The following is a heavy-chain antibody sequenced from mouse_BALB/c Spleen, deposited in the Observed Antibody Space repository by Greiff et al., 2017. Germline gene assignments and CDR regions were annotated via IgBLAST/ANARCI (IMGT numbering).Heavy chain of an antibody. J-gene: IGHJ3*01. CDR2: IWSGGST. CDR3: ARNWDYGSSPFAY. CDR1: GFSLTSYG. D-gene: IGHD1-1*01. V-gene: IGHV2-2*02. Sequence: QVQLQQSGPGLVQPSQSLSITCTVSGFSLTSYGVHWVRQSPGKGLEWLGVIWSGGSTDYNAAFISRLSISKDNSKSQVFFKMNSLQANDTAIYYCARNWDYGSSPFAYWGQGTLVTVSA.